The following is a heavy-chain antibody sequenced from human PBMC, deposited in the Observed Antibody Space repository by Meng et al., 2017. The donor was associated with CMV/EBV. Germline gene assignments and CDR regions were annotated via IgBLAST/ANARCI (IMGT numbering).Heavy chain of an antibody. V-gene: IGHV3-30*02. J-gene: IGHJ6*02. CDR2: IRYDGSNK. Sequence: LTCAASGFTFSSYGMHWVPQAPGKGLEWVAFIRYDGSNKYYADSVKGRFTISRDNSKNTLYLQMNSLRAEDTAVYYCAKDFYDFWSGYLIDYYYYYGMDVWGQGTTVTVSS. D-gene: IGHD3-3*01. CDR1: GFTFSSYG. CDR3: AKDFYDFWSGYLIDYYYYYGMDV.